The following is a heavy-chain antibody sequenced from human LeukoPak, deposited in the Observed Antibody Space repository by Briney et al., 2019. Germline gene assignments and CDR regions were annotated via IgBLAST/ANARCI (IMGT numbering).Heavy chain of an antibody. Sequence: SETLSLTCAVYGGSLTAYYWSWVRQSPGKGLEWIGEVNDSGNTNYNPSLKSRVSIPVDTSRNQFSLKVYSVTAADTAVYYCARGNARLYSSGWYAWFDPWGQGTLVTVSS. CDR1: GGSLTAYY. D-gene: IGHD6-19*01. J-gene: IGHJ5*02. V-gene: IGHV4-34*01. CDR3: ARGNARLYSSGWYAWFDP. CDR2: VNDSGNT.